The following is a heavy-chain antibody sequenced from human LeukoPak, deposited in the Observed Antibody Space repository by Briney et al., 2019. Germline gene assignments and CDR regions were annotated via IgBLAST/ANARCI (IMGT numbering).Heavy chain of an antibody. Sequence: ASVKVSCKTFGYTFTTYKMHWVRQAPGQGLEWMAMFNPGGGRTLYAQKLQGRVTMTRDTSTNTVYMELSSLTSEDTAVYYRARDNTAWATDYWGQGTLVTVSS. CDR1: GYTFTTYK. D-gene: IGHD2-21*02. CDR3: ARDNTAWATDY. V-gene: IGHV1-46*01. CDR2: FNPGGGRT. J-gene: IGHJ4*02.